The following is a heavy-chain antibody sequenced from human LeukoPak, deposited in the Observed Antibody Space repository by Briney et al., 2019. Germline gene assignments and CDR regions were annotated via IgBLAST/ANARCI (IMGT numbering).Heavy chain of an antibody. CDR1: GFTFSAYG. Sequence: GGSLRLSCAASGFTFSAYGMHWVRQAPGKGLEWVAVIWYDGSRKYYADSVKGRFTISRDHSKNTLYLQMNSLRAEDAAVYYCARCTAAEAFDFWGRGTMLTVSS. J-gene: IGHJ3*01. CDR3: ARCTAAEAFDF. CDR2: IWYDGSRK. V-gene: IGHV3-33*01. D-gene: IGHD6-25*01.